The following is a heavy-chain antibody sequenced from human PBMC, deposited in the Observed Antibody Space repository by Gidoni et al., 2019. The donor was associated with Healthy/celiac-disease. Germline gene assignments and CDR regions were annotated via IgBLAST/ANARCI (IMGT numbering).Heavy chain of an antibody. V-gene: IGHV3-33*01. CDR3: ARGYCSSTSCYSYFQH. Sequence: QVQLVESGGGVVQPGRSLRLSCAASGFSFSSYGMHGVRQAPGKGLEWVAVIWYDGSNKYDADSVKGRFTISRDNSKNTLYLQMNSLRAEDTAVYYCARGYCSSTSCYSYFQHWGQGTLVTVSS. D-gene: IGHD2-2*01. CDR1: GFSFSSYG. CDR2: IWYDGSNK. J-gene: IGHJ1*01.